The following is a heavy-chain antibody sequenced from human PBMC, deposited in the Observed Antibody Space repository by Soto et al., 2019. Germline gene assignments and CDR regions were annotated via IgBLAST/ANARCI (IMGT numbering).Heavy chain of an antibody. V-gene: IGHV1-18*01. J-gene: IGHJ6*02. CDR2: ISTYNSTT. CDR1: GYTFTNYG. CDR3: ARPLGTLSYYYGMDV. Sequence: ASVKVSCKASGYTFTNYGVSWVRQAPGQGLEWLGWISTYNSTTNYAQNLQARVTMTTDTSTSTAYMELRSLKSDDTAVYYCARPLGTLSYYYGMDVWGQGTTVTVSS.